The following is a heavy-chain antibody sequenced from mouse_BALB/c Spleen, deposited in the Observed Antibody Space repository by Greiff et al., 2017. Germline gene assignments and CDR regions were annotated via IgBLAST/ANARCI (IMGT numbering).Heavy chain of an antibody. CDR2: INPNNGGT. CDR1: GYTFTDYN. J-gene: IGHJ4*01. CDR3: ARFPPRYAMDY. D-gene: IGHD3-1*01. Sequence: VQLQQPGAELVKPGASVKLSCKASGYTFTDYNMDWVKQSHGKSLEWIGDINPNNGGTIYNQKFKGKATLTVDKSSSTAYMELRSLTSEDTAVYYCARFPPRYAMDYWGQGTSVTVSS. V-gene: IGHV1-18*01.